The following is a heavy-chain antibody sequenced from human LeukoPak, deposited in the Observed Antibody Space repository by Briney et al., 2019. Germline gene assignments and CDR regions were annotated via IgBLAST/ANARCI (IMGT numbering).Heavy chain of an antibody. V-gene: IGHV3-23*01. CDR2: ISGSGGSSGGST. Sequence: GGSLRLSCAASGFTFSNYAMSWGRQAPGKGLEWVSAISGSGGSSGGSTYYADSVKGRFTISRDNSKNTLYLQMNSLRAEDTAVYFCAKGVYYYDSSRYYYTYYFDYWGQGTLVTVSS. J-gene: IGHJ4*02. D-gene: IGHD3-22*01. CDR3: AKGVYYYDSSRYYYTYYFDY. CDR1: GFTFSNYA.